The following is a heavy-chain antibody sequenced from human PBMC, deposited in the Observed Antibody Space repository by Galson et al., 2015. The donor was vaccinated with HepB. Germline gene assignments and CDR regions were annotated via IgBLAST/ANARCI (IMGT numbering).Heavy chain of an antibody. CDR2: ISAYNGNT. D-gene: IGHD6-6*01. CDR1: GYTFTNFG. V-gene: IGHV1-18*01. J-gene: IGHJ4*02. CDR3: ATARYSTSPPDN. Sequence: SVKVSCKASGYTFTNFGISWVRQAPGQGLEWMAWISAYNGNTDYARKLQGRVTMTTDTSTSTAYMELRSLISDDTAVYYCATARYSTSPPDNWGQGTLVTVSS.